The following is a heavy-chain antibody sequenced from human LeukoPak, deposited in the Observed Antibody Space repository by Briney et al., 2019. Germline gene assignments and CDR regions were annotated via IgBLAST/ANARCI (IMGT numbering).Heavy chain of an antibody. CDR1: GFTFTTYA. Sequence: PGGFLRLSCAASGFTFTTYAMSWVRQAPGKGLEWVSSVSKSDGTTYYADSVKGRLTISRDNSKNTLHLQMNGLRAEDTAVYYCARGSYGMDVWGQGTTVTVSS. CDR2: VSKSDGTT. V-gene: IGHV3-23*01. J-gene: IGHJ6*02. CDR3: ARGSYGMDV.